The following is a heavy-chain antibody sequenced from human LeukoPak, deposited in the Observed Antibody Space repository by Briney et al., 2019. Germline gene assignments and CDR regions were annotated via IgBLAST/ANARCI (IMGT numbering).Heavy chain of an antibody. CDR3: ARGGGLVGATDS. Sequence: GGSLRLSCAASGFTVSSNYMSWVRQAPGKGLESVSVIYSGGNIYYADSVKGRFTIYRDNSKNTLYLQMNSMRAEDTAVYYWARGGGLVGATDSWGQGTLVTVSS. CDR2: IYSGGNI. V-gene: IGHV3-66*01. CDR1: GFTVSSNY. J-gene: IGHJ4*02. D-gene: IGHD1-26*01.